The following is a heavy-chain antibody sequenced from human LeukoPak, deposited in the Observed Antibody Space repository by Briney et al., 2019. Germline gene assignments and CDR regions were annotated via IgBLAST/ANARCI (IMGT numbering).Heavy chain of an antibody. CDR3: ARDRYYDSSGYYYVPDAFDI. CDR1: GFTFSSYS. CDR2: ISSSSSYI. J-gene: IGHJ3*02. Sequence: GGSLRLSCAASGFTFSSYSMNWVRQAPGKGLEWVSSISSSSSYIYYADSVKGRFTISRDNAKNSLYLQMNSLRAEDTAVYYCARDRYYDSSGYYYVPDAFDIWGQGTMVTVSS. V-gene: IGHV3-21*01. D-gene: IGHD3-22*01.